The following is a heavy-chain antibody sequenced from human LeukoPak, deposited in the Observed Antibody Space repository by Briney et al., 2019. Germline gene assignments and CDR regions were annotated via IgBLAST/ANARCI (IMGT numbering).Heavy chain of an antibody. CDR2: MNPNSGNT. Sequence: ASVKVSCKASGYTFTSYDINWVRQATGQGLEWMGWMNPNSGNTGYAQKFQGRVTITRNTSISTAYMELSSLRSEDTAVYYCARGGPTGTRIHYYDSSGYLSDYWGQGTLVTVSS. J-gene: IGHJ4*02. V-gene: IGHV1-8*03. D-gene: IGHD3-22*01. CDR1: GYTFTSYD. CDR3: ARGGPTGTRIHYYDSSGYLSDY.